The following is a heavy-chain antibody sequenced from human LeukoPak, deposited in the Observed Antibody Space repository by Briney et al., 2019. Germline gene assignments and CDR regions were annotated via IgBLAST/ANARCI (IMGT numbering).Heavy chain of an antibody. D-gene: IGHD4-17*01. V-gene: IGHV4-59*01. CDR3: ARGAYGDPTSFDY. CDR1: GGSISSYY. Sequence: SQTLSLTCTVSGGSISSYYWSWIRQPPGKGLEWIGYTYYSGSTNYNPSLKSRVTISVDTSKNQFSLKLSSVTAADTAVYYCARGAYGDPTSFDYWGQGTLVTVSS. J-gene: IGHJ4*02. CDR2: TYYSGST.